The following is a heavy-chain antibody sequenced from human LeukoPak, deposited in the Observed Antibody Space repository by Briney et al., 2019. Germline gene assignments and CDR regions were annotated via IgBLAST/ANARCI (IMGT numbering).Heavy chain of an antibody. CDR1: GYTLTELS. D-gene: IGHD3-22*01. J-gene: IGHJ6*02. CDR2: FDPEDGET. V-gene: IGHV1-24*01. Sequence: ASVKVSCKVSGYTLTELSMHWVRQAPGKGLEWMGGFDPEDGETIYAQKFQGRVTMTEDTSTDTAYMELSSLRSEDTAVYYCAREGSVYYDSSGLYGMDVWGQGTTVTVSS. CDR3: AREGSVYYDSSGLYGMDV.